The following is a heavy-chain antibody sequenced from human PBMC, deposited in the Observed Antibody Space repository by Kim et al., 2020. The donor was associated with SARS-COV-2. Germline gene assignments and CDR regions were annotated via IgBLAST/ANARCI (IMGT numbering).Heavy chain of an antibody. CDR3: ARDASKYCSRTSCHSGYYYYGMDV. D-gene: IGHD2-2*01. CDR2: ISVYNGDI. CDR1: GYTFTDYG. J-gene: IGHJ6*02. Sequence: ASVKVSCKASGYTFTDYGISWVRQAPGQGLEWMGWISVYNGDIKYTQNFQGRVTVTTETSTSTAYMELRSLRSDDTAVYYCARDASKYCSRTSCHSGYYYYGMDVWGQGTTVTVSS. V-gene: IGHV1-18*04.